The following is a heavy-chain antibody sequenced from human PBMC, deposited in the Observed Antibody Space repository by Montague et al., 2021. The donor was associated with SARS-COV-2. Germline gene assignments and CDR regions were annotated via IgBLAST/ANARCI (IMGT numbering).Heavy chain of an antibody. CDR2: LSNDANNA. CDR1: GFTFSTYD. J-gene: IGHJ6*02. V-gene: IGHV3-30-3*01. CDR3: ARERGPGVYCSGATCTNYYYYYGLDV. Sequence: SLRLSCAASGFTFSTYDMNWVRQAPGKGLEWVAVLSNDANNAYYADSVKGRFTISRDTSKNTLYLQMNGLRAEDTAAYYCARERGPGVYCSGATCTNYYYYYGLDVWGQGTTVTVSS. D-gene: IGHD2-15*01.